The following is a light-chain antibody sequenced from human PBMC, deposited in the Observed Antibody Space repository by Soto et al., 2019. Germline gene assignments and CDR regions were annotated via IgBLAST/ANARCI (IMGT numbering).Light chain of an antibody. J-gene: IGKJ2*01. Sequence: EIVMTQSPATLSVSPGERASLSCRASQSVGSNLAWYQQTAGQAPRLLIYGASTRATGIPARFSGSGSGTEFTLTISSLQSEEFAVYSCQQYTNWPYTFGQGTKLEIK. CDR3: QQYTNWPYT. V-gene: IGKV3-15*01. CDR1: QSVGSN. CDR2: GAS.